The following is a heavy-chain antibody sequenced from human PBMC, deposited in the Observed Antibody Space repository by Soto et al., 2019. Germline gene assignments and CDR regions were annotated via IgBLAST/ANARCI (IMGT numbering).Heavy chain of an antibody. J-gene: IGHJ3*02. CDR3: ARGSLIALAEQLGAFDI. Sequence: GVSVKVSSKSPGYTFTVYYMHRVRQAPGQGLEWMGWINPNSGGTNYAQKFQGWVTMTRDTSISTAYMELSRLRSDDTALYYCARGSLIALAEQLGAFDIWGQGTMVTVSS. D-gene: IGHD6-19*01. V-gene: IGHV1-2*04. CDR1: GYTFTVYY. CDR2: INPNSGGT.